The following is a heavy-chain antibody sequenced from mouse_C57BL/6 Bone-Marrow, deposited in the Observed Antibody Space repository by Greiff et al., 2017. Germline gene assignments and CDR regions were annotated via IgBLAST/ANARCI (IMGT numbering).Heavy chain of an antibody. J-gene: IGHJ1*03. D-gene: IGHD2-4*01. CDR3: SREGYYDCWYFDV. V-gene: IGHV1-81*01. CDR2: IYPRSGNT. Sequence: QVQLKESGAELARPGASVKLSCKASGYTFTSYGISWVKQRTGQGLEWIGEIYPRSGNTYYNEKFKGKATLTADKSSSTAYMQLRSLTSEDYAVCFCSREGYYDCWYFDVWGTGTTVTVSS. CDR1: GYTFTSYG.